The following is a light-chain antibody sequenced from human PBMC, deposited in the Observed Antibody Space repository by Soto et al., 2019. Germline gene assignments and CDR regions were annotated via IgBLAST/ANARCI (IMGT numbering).Light chain of an antibody. Sequence: DIQMTQSPSTLSASVGDRVTITCRASQSISSWLAWYQHKPGKAPKLLIYDASSLESGVPSRFSGSGSGTEFTLTISSLQPADFATYYCQQYNSYSVAFGQGTKVEIK. CDR2: DAS. V-gene: IGKV1-5*01. CDR3: QQYNSYSVA. CDR1: QSISSW. J-gene: IGKJ1*01.